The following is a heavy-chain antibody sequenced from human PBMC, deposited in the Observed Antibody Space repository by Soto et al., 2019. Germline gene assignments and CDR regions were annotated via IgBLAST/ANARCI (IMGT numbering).Heavy chain of an antibody. CDR3: AVHGSGSFNWFDP. Sequence: PSETLSLTCTVSGGSISSGGYYWSWIRQHPGKGLEWIGYIYYSGSTYYNPSLKSRVTISVDTSKNQFSLKLSSVTAADTAVYYCAVHGSGSFNWFDPWGQGTLVTVSS. CDR1: GGSISSGGYY. J-gene: IGHJ5*02. V-gene: IGHV4-31*03. D-gene: IGHD3-10*01. CDR2: IYYSGST.